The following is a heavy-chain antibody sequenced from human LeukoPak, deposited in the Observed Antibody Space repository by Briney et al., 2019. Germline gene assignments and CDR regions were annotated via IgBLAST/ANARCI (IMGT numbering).Heavy chain of an antibody. D-gene: IGHD4-23*01. CDR2: IKHDESEK. Sequence: GGSLRLSCAASGFTLSSYWMAWVRQAPGKGLEWVANIKHDESEKYYAESVWGRFTISRENAKNSLYLQMNSLRAEDTALYYCARDNGGSLDHWGQGTLLTASS. CDR3: ARDNGGSLDH. J-gene: IGHJ4*02. V-gene: IGHV3-7*03. CDR1: GFTLSSYW.